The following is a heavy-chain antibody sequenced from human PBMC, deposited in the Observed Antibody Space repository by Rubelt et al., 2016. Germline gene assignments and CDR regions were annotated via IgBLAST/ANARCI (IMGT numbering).Heavy chain of an antibody. D-gene: IGHD5-18*01. CDR1: GLTFDDYG. J-gene: IGHJ5*02. Sequence: EVQLVESGGGVVRPGGSLRLSCAASGLTFDDYGMSWVRQAPGKGLEWVANIKQDGSEKNYVDSVKGRFTISRDNAENSLYLQMNSLRAEDTAVYYCAREYIRNNWCDRWGQGTLVTVSS. CDR3: AREYIRNNWCDR. V-gene: IGHV3-7*03. CDR2: IKQDGSEK.